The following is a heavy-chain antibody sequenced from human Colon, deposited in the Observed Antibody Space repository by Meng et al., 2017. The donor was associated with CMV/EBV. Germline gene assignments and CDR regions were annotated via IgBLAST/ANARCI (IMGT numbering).Heavy chain of an antibody. J-gene: IGHJ4*02. CDR2: LYYHGGP. Sequence: SETLSLTCSVSGGSFITGDFYWSWIRQPPGKGLEWIGYLYYHGGPYYSPSLRSRVSMSIDTSKDHFSLKLDSVTAADTAVYYCARAYDYGAFDYWGQGTLVTVSS. D-gene: IGHD4/OR15-4a*01. V-gene: IGHV4-30-4*08. CDR1: GGSFITGDFY. CDR3: ARAYDYGAFDY.